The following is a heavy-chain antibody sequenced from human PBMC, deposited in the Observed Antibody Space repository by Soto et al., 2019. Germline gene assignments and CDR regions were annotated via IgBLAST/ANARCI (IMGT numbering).Heavy chain of an antibody. CDR3: AHSLIPNWGSRGAFDY. Sequence: QITLKESGPTLVKPTQTLTLTCTFSGFSLSTSGVGVGWIRQPPGKALEWLALIYWDDDKRYSPSLKSRLTITKYTSKNQVVLTMTNMDPVDTATYYCAHSLIPNWGSRGAFDYWGQGTLVTVSS. CDR2: IYWDDDK. D-gene: IGHD7-27*01. CDR1: GFSLSTSGVG. J-gene: IGHJ4*02. V-gene: IGHV2-5*02.